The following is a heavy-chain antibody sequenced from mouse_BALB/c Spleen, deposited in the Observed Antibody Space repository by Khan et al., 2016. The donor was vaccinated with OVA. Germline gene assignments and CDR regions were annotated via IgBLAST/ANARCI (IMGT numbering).Heavy chain of an antibody. CDR1: GFTFTNYG. CDR3: ARTYYRYDRYFDV. D-gene: IGHD2-14*01. V-gene: IGHV9-1*02. CDR2: INTYTGEP. Sequence: QVQLKQSGPELKKPGETVKISCKASGFTFTNYGMNWVKQAPGKGLKWMGWINTYTGEPTYADDFKGRFAFSLETSASTAYLQINNLKNEDMATYFCARTYYRYDRYFDVWGAGTTVTVSS. J-gene: IGHJ1*01.